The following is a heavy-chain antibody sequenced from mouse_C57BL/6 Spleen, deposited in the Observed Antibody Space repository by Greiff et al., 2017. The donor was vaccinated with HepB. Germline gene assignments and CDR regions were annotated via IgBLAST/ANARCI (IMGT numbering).Heavy chain of an antibody. V-gene: IGHV1-80*01. CDR3: ARDDYDDYFDD. D-gene: IGHD2-4*01. J-gene: IGHJ2*01. CDR2: IYPGDGDT. Sequence: VQLQQSGAELVKPGASVKISCKASGYAFSSYWMNWVKQRPGKGLEWIGQIYPGDGDTNYNGKFKGKATLTADKSSSTAYMQLSSLTSEDSAVYFCARDDYDDYFDDWGQGTTLTVSS. CDR1: GYAFSSYW.